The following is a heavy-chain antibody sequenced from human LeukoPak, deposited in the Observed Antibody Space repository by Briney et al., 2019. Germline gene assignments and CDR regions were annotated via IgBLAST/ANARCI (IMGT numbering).Heavy chain of an antibody. Sequence: KPGGSLRLSCAASGFTFSSYSMNWVRQAPGKGLEWVSYISSTSRYIYFADSVKGRFTISRDNAKNSLYLQMNSPRAEDTAVYYCARAKARWYTSGPDYDAFDIWGQGTVVTVSS. CDR3: ARAKARWYTSGPDYDAFDI. J-gene: IGHJ3*02. D-gene: IGHD6-19*01. V-gene: IGHV3-21*01. CDR2: ISSTSRYI. CDR1: GFTFSSYS.